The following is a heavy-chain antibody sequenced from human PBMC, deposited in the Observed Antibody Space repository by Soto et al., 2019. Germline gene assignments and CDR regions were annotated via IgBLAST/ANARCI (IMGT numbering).Heavy chain of an antibody. CDR1: GFTFSNYA. Sequence: EVQLLESGGGLVQPGGSLRLSCAASGFTFSNYAMSWVRQAPGKGLEWVSAMSDSGGSTYYADSVKGRFTISRDNSKNTLYLQMNSLRAEDTAVYYCAKDLDCSSTSCYPDYWGQGTLVTVSS. D-gene: IGHD2-2*01. CDR2: MSDSGGST. V-gene: IGHV3-23*01. CDR3: AKDLDCSSTSCYPDY. J-gene: IGHJ4*02.